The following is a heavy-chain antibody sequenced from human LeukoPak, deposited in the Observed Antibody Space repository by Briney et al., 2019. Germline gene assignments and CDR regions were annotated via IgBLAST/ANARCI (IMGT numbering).Heavy chain of an antibody. V-gene: IGHV3-21*01. CDR2: ISSSSSDI. J-gene: IGHJ5*02. Sequence: GGSLRLSCAASGFTFSSYAMNWVRQAPGKGLEWVSSISSSSSDIYYADSVKGRFTISRDNAKNSLFLQMNSLRADDTAVYYCARSPGGGGFHPWGQGTLVTVSS. CDR1: GFTFSSYA. CDR3: ARSPGGGGFHP. D-gene: IGHD2-15*01.